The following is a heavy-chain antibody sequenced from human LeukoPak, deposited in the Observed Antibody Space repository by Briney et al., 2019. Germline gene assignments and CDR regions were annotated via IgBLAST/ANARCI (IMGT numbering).Heavy chain of an antibody. Sequence: GGSLRLSCAASGFTFSSYGMHWVRQAPGKGLERVAVISYDGSNKYYADSVKGRFTISRDNSKNTLYLQMNSLRAEDTAVYYCANEPEGAYYYDSSGYNYDYWGQGTLVTVSS. V-gene: IGHV3-30*18. CDR3: ANEPEGAYYYDSSGYNYDY. CDR1: GFTFSSYG. CDR2: ISYDGSNK. D-gene: IGHD3-22*01. J-gene: IGHJ4*02.